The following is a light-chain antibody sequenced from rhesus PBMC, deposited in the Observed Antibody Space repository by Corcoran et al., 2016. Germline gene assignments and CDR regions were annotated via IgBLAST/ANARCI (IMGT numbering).Light chain of an antibody. CDR3: QQYSSRPYS. CDR2: KAS. J-gene: IGKJ2*01. CDR1: QGISSW. V-gene: IGKV1-22*01. Sequence: IQMTQSPSSLSASVGDTVTITCRASQGISSWLAWYQQRPGKTPKLLIYKASSLQSGVPSRFSGSGSGTYFTLTIGSLQSEDFATYYCQQYSSRPYSFGQGTKVEIK.